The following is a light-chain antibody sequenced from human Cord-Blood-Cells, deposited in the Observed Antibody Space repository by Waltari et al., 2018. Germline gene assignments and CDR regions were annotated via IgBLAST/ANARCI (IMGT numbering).Light chain of an antibody. CDR1: SCDVGSYNL. CDR2: EGI. CDR3: CSYAGSSTYVV. V-gene: IGLV2-23*01. Sequence: QSALTQPASVSGSPGQSLTISCTGTSCDVGSYNLVSWYQQHPGKDPKLMNYEGIKRPSGFSTRSFVAKSDVTAFLTISGRQAEDEADYYCCSYAGSSTYVVFGGGTKLTVL. J-gene: IGLJ2*01.